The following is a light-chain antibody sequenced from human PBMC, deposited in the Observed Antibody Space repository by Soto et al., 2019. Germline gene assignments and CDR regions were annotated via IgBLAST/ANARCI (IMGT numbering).Light chain of an antibody. CDR1: QSISAW. CDR3: QHYDSYSTIT. V-gene: IGKV1-5*03. J-gene: IGKJ5*01. CDR2: KES. Sequence: DIQMTQSPSTLSASVGDRVTIACRASQSISAWLAWYQQKPGKAPNLLIYKESTLETGDPSRFSGSGSETEFALTISSLQPDDFATYFCQHYDSYSTITFGQGTRLEIK.